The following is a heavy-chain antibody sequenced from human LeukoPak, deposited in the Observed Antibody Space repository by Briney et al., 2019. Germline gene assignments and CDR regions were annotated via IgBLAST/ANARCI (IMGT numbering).Heavy chain of an antibody. CDR3: ARAGLGASADI. Sequence: PGGSLRLSCAASGFTFSSYAMSWVRQAPGKGLEWVALIWYDGSNKYYADSVKGRFTISRDNSQSTVYLQMNSLRVEDTAVYYCARAGLGASADIWGPGTLVTVSS. V-gene: IGHV3-33*08. CDR1: GFTFSSYA. D-gene: IGHD6-13*01. CDR2: IWYDGSNK. J-gene: IGHJ4*02.